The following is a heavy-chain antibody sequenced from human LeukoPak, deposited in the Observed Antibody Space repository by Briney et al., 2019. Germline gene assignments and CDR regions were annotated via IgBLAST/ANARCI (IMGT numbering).Heavy chain of an antibody. CDR2: IYQSGNT. CDR1: GDSIRNFY. D-gene: IGHD3-10*01. V-gene: IGHV4-59*01. CDR3: ARGNYGSGSYYVVDFDY. Sequence: PSETLSLTCTVSGDSIRNFYWNWIRRSPGKGLEWIGYIYQSGNTNYNPSLKSRLTMSIDTSKNQFSLNLNSVTAADTAVYYCARGNYGSGSYYVVDFDYWGQGTLVTVSS. J-gene: IGHJ4*02.